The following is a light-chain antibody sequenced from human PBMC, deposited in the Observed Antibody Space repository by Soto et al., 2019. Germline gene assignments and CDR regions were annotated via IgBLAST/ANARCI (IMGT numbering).Light chain of an antibody. Sequence: DIQMTQSPSSLSASVGDRVTITCQASQDISNYLNWYQQKPGKAPKLLIYDASNLETGVPSRFSGSGSGTDFTFTISSLQHEDIATYYCQQYDNLSLFTFGTGTKVDIK. CDR2: DAS. V-gene: IGKV1-33*01. CDR1: QDISNY. CDR3: QQYDNLSLFT. J-gene: IGKJ3*01.